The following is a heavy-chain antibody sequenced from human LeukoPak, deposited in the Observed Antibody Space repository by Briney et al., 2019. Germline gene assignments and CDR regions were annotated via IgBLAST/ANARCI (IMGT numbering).Heavy chain of an antibody. D-gene: IGHD6-13*01. J-gene: IGHJ4*02. V-gene: IGHV3-23*01. CDR2: ISGSGGST. CDR1: GFTFSNYA. Sequence: GGSLRLSCAASGFTFSNYAMSWVRQAPGKGLEWVSAISGSGGSTYYADSVKGRFTISRDNSKNTLYLQMNSLRAEDTAVYYCAKGSLAAANRYGAPGTFDYGGQGPLATVPS. CDR3: AKGSLAAANRYGAPGTFDY.